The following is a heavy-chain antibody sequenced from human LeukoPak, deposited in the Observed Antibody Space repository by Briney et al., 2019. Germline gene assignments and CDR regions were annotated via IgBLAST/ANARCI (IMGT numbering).Heavy chain of an antibody. Sequence: GASVKVSCKASGGTFSSYAISWVRQAPGQGLEWMGGIIPIFGTANYAQKFQGRVTITADESTCTAYMELSSLRSEDTAVYYCARDSGSGYPIDYWGQGTLVTVSS. CDR2: IIPIFGTA. D-gene: IGHD3-22*01. CDR3: ARDSGSGYPIDY. CDR1: GGTFSSYA. V-gene: IGHV1-69*13. J-gene: IGHJ4*02.